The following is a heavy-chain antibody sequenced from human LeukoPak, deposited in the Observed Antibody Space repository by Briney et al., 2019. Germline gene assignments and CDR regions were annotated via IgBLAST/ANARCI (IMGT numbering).Heavy chain of an antibody. J-gene: IGHJ4*02. CDR1: GGSISSSSYY. CDR3: ARQEGSYYYDSSGYFAY. V-gene: IGHV4-39*01. CDR2: IYYSGST. D-gene: IGHD3-22*01. Sequence: SETLSLTCTVSGGSISSSSYYWGWIRQPPGKGLEWIGSIYYSGSTYYNPSLKSRVTISVDTSKNQFSLKLGSVTAADTAVYYCARQEGSYYYDSSGYFAYWGQGTLVTVSS.